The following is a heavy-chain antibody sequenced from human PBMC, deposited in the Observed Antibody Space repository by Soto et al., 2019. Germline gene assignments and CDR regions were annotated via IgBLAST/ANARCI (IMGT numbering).Heavy chain of an antibody. Sequence: QVQLVESGGGVVQPGRSLRLSCAASGFTFSSYGMHWVRQAPGKGLEWVAVIWYDGSNKYYADSVKGRFTISRDNSRNTLYLQMNSLRAEDTAVYYCARDLMVRVFIIRVCYWGQGTLVTVSS. CDR1: GFTFSSYG. V-gene: IGHV3-33*01. CDR2: IWYDGSNK. J-gene: IGHJ4*02. CDR3: ARDLMVRVFIIRVCY. D-gene: IGHD3-10*01.